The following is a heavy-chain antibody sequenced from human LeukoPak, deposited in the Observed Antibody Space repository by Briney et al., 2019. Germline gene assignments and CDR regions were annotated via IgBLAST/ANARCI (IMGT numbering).Heavy chain of an antibody. CDR1: GFTVSSNH. D-gene: IGHD1-26*01. CDR2: LYGGSST. V-gene: IGHV3-53*01. J-gene: IGHJ4*02. CDR3: AKTSGSYVGFDY. Sequence: GGSLRLSCAASGFTVSSNHMSWVRQTPGKGLEWVSVLYGGSSTYYADSVKGRFTISRDNSKNTLYLQLSSLRGDDTAVYYCAKTSGSYVGFDYWGQGTLVTVSS.